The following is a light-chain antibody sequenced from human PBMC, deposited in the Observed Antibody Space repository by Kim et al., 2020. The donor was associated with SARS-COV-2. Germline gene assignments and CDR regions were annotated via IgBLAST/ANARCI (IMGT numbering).Light chain of an antibody. J-gene: IGLJ3*02. V-gene: IGLV3-19*01. CDR1: NLRSYY. CDR3: NSRDSSGNHFWV. Sequence: SSELTQDPAVSVALGQTVTITCQGDNLRSYYASWYQQKPGQAPLLVIYGENNRPSGIPDRFSGSRSGNTASLTLSGAQAEDEADYYCNSRDSSGNHFWVFGGGTQLTVL. CDR2: GEN.